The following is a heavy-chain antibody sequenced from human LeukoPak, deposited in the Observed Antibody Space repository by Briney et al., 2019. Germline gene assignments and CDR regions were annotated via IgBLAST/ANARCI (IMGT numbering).Heavy chain of an antibody. CDR1: GGTFSSYT. D-gene: IGHD5-12*01. CDR3: ASVDIVAYYYGMDV. V-gene: IGHV1-69*02. J-gene: IGHJ6*02. Sequence: GASVKVSCKASGGTFSSYTISWVRQAPGQGLEWMGRIIPILGIANYAQKFQGRVTITADKSTSTAYMELSCLRSEDTAVYYCASVDIVAYYYGMDVWGQGTTVTVSS. CDR2: IIPILGIA.